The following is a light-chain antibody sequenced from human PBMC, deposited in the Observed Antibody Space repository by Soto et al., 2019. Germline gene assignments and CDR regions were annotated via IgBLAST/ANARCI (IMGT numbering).Light chain of an antibody. V-gene: IGKV1-5*01. J-gene: IGKJ2*01. CDR3: QQYNSYSLYT. Sequence: DIQMTQSPSTLSASVGDRVPITCRASQSISSWLAWYQQKPGKAPKLLIYDASSLESGVPSRFSGSGSGTEFTLTISSLQPDDFATYYCQQYNSYSLYTCGQGTKGDIK. CDR2: DAS. CDR1: QSISSW.